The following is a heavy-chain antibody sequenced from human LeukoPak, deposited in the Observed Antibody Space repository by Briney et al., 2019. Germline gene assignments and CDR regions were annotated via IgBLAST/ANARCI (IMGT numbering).Heavy chain of an antibody. Sequence: PGGSLRLSCTASGFTFSNYAMSWVRQTPGKGLEWVSGTSGSGGSATLYADSVKGRFTISRDNAKNTLYLQMNSLRGEDTALYHCVQDHHDILTGYLGDYWGQGTLVTVSS. CDR3: VQDHHDILTGYLGDY. CDR2: TSGSGGSAT. V-gene: IGHV3-23*01. J-gene: IGHJ4*02. CDR1: GFTFSNYA. D-gene: IGHD3-9*01.